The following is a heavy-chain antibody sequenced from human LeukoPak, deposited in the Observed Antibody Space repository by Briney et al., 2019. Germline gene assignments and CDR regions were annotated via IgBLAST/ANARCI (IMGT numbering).Heavy chain of an antibody. CDR2: IKQDGSEK. Sequence: GGSLRLSCAASGFTFSSYWMSWVRQAPGKGLEWVANIKQDGSEKYYVDSVKGRFTISRDNAKNSLYLQMNSLRAEDTAVYYCAKAPSRGSITGTTANYWGQGTLVTVSS. V-gene: IGHV3-7*01. D-gene: IGHD1-20*01. CDR3: AKAPSRGSITGTTANY. CDR1: GFTFSSYW. J-gene: IGHJ4*02.